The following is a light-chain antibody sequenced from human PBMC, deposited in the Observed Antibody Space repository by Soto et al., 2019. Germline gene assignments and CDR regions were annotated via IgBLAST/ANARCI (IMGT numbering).Light chain of an antibody. J-gene: IGKJ2*01. Sequence: DIQMTQSPSTLSASVGDRVTITCRASQSISSWLAWYQQKPGKAPKLLIYDASSLESGVPSRFSGSGSGTEFTLTISSLQPDDFATYDGQQYNSYSPYTFGQGTKLEIK. CDR2: DAS. CDR3: QQYNSYSPYT. CDR1: QSISSW. V-gene: IGKV1-5*01.